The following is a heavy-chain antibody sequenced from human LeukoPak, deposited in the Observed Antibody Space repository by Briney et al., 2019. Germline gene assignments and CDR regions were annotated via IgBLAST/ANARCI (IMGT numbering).Heavy chain of an antibody. CDR2: IIPIFGTA. CDR1: GGTFSSYA. Sequence: GASVKVSCKASGGTFSSYAISWVRQAPGQGLEWMGGIIPIFGTANYAQKFQGRVTITADESTSTAYMELSSLRSEDTAVYYCARDRGATLRYDAFDNWGQGTMVTVSS. J-gene: IGHJ3*02. V-gene: IGHV1-69*13. D-gene: IGHD1-26*01. CDR3: ARDRGATLRYDAFDN.